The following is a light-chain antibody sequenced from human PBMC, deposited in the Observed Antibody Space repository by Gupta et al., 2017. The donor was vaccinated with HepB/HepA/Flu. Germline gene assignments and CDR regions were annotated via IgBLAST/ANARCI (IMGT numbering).Light chain of an antibody. CDR1: SSDVGGYDF. CDR2: DVS. Sequence: QSALTQPRSVSGSPGQSVTISCTGTSSDVGGYDFVSWYQHHPGKAPTFLIYDVSKRPSGVPDRFSGSKSVNTASLTISGLQAEDEADYYCCSYAGSNAHYHFGTGPKVTVL. J-gene: IGLJ1*01. CDR3: CSYAGSNAHYH. V-gene: IGLV2-11*01.